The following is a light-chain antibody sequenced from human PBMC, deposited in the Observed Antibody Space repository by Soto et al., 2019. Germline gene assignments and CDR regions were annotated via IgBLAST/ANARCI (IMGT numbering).Light chain of an antibody. CDR2: LNSDGSH. CDR1: SGHSSSA. CDR3: QTWGVGIHWV. J-gene: IGLJ3*02. V-gene: IGLV4-69*01. Sequence: QPVLTQSPSASASLGASVKLTCTLSSGHSSSAIAWHQQQPEKGLRYLMKLNSDGSHRKGDGIPDRFSGSSSGAERYLTISGLQSEDEADHHCQTWGVGIHWVFGGGTKLTVL.